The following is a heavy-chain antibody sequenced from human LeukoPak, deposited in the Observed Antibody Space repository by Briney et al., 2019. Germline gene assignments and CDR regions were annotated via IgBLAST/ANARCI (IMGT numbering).Heavy chain of an antibody. CDR3: AKALLSYLDY. CDR2: ISDDRTSK. CDR1: GFTLSSYG. J-gene: IGHJ4*02. V-gene: IGHV3-30*18. Sequence: GRSLRLSCAASGFTLSSYGIHWVRQAPGKGLDWVAIISDDRTSKHYADSVKGRFTVSRDNSKNTVYLQMNSLRTEDTAVYYCAKALLSYLDYWGQGTLVTVSS.